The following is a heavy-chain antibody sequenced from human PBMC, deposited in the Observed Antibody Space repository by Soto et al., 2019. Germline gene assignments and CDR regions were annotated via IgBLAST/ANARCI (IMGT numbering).Heavy chain of an antibody. CDR3: ASGRYYYDSSGYYRDGFDI. V-gene: IGHV1-18*04. D-gene: IGHD3-22*01. Sequence: ASVKVSCKASGYTFTSYGISWVRQAPGQGLEWMGWISAYNGNTNYAQKLQGRVTMTTDTSTSTAYMELRSLRSDDTAVYYCASGRYYYDSSGYYRDGFDIWGQGTMVTVSS. J-gene: IGHJ3*02. CDR1: GYTFTSYG. CDR2: ISAYNGNT.